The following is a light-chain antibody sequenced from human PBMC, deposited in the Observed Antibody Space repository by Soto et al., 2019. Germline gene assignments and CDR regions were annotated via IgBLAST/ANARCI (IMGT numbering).Light chain of an antibody. V-gene: IGKV3-20*01. J-gene: IGKJ1*01. CDR3: QQYGSSPGIT. Sequence: EIVLTQSPGTLSLSPGERATLSCRASQSVSSSYLAWYQQKPGQAPRLLIYGASSRATGIPDRFSGSGSGTDSTLTISRLEPEDFAVYYCQQYGSSPGITFGQGTKVDIK. CDR1: QSVSSSY. CDR2: GAS.